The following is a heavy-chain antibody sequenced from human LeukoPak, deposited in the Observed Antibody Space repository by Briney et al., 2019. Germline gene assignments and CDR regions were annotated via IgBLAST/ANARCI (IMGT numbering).Heavy chain of an antibody. V-gene: IGHV3-30-3*01. Sequence: GGSLRLSCAASGFTFSSYAMHWIRQAPGKGLEWVAVISYDGSNKYYADSVKGRFTISRDSSKNTLYLQMNSLRAEDTAVYYCARTKGGFDYWGQGTLVTVSS. D-gene: IGHD2-15*01. CDR3: ARTKGGFDY. CDR2: ISYDGSNK. J-gene: IGHJ4*02. CDR1: GFTFSSYA.